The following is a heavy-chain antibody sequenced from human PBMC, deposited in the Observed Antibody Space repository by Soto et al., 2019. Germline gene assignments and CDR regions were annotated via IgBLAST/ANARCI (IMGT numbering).Heavy chain of an antibody. V-gene: IGHV4-34*01. J-gene: IGHJ6*03. CDR1: GGSFSGYY. CDR3: ARTGEYCSGGSCYSGSVNYYYYMDV. CDR2: INHSGST. Sequence: SETLSLTCAVYGGSFSGYYWSWIRQPPGKGLEWIGEINHSGSTNYNPSLKSRVTISVDTSKNQFSLKLSSVTAADTAVYYCARTGEYCSGGSCYSGSVNYYYYMDVWGKGTTVTVSS. D-gene: IGHD2-15*01.